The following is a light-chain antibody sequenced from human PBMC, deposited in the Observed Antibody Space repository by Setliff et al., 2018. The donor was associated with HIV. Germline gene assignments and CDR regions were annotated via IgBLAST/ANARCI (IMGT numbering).Light chain of an antibody. V-gene: IGLV2-8*01. CDR3: SSYAGSNNV. CDR1: SSDVGGYNY. CDR2: EVS. J-gene: IGLJ1*01. Sequence: SALTQPPSASGSPGQSVTISCTGTSSDVGGYNYVSWYQQHQGKAPKLMIYEVSKRPSGVPDRFSGSKSGNTASLTVSGLQAEDEADYYCSSYAGSNNVFGTGTKVTVL.